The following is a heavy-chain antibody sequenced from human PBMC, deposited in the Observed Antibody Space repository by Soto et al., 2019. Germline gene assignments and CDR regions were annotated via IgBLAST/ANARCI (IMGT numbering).Heavy chain of an antibody. CDR2: IIPIFGAA. CDR1: GGTFSSYA. J-gene: IGHJ4*02. D-gene: IGHD3-22*01. Sequence: GASVKVSCKASGGTFSSYAISWVRQAPGQGLEWMGGIIPIFGAANYAQKFQGRVTITADESTSTAYMELSSLRSEDTAVYYCATPHPYYYDSSTTDNWGQGTLVTVSS. V-gene: IGHV1-69*13. CDR3: ATPHPYYYDSSTTDN.